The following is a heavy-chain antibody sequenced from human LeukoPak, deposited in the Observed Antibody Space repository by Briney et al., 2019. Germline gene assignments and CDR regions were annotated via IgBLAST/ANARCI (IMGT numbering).Heavy chain of an antibody. J-gene: IGHJ5*02. Sequence: PSETLSLTCAVYGGSFSGYYWSWIRQPPGKGLEWIGEINHSGSTNYNPSLESRVTISVDTSKNQFSLKLSSVTAADTAVYYCASEGASSSTNWFDPWGQGTLVTVSS. V-gene: IGHV4-34*01. D-gene: IGHD6-6*01. CDR3: ASEGASSSTNWFDP. CDR1: GGSFSGYY. CDR2: INHSGST.